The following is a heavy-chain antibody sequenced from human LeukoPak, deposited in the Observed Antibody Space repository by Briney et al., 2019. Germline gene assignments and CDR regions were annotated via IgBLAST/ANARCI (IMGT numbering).Heavy chain of an antibody. CDR3: ARRVVVPAAPYCFDY. CDR2: INSDGSST. V-gene: IGHV3-74*01. D-gene: IGHD2-2*01. CDR1: GFIFSSYW. J-gene: IGHJ4*02. Sequence: GGSLRLSCAASGFIFSSYWMHWVRQAPGKGLVWVSRINSDGSSTSYADSVKGRFTISRDNAKNTLYLQMNSLRAEDTAVYYCARRVVVPAAPYCFDYWGQGTLVTVSS.